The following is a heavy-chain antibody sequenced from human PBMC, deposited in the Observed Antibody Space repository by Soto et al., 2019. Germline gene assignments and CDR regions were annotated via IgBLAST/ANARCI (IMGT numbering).Heavy chain of an antibody. CDR1: GGTFSSQT. D-gene: IGHD1-1*01. CDR2: VIPIIGEG. Sequence: QVQLVQSGAEVKEPGSSVKVSCKVSGGTFSSQTINWVRQVPGQGLEWMGSVIPIIGEGKYAQSFLGRVTITAERPTSTAYMGLSSLRSEDTAVYYCARPAVNDLDADSSAFDIWGQGTMVTVSS. J-gene: IGHJ3*02. CDR3: ARPAVNDLDADSSAFDI. V-gene: IGHV1-69*02.